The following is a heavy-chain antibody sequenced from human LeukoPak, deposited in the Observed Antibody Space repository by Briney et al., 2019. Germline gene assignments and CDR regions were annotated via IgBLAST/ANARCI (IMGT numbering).Heavy chain of an antibody. J-gene: IGHJ3*02. D-gene: IGHD3-22*01. CDR1: GFTVSSNY. CDR3: ARDRYYDSSGYGSAFDI. Sequence: PGRSLRLSCAASGFTVSSNYMSWVRQAPGKGLEWVSVIYSGGSTYYADSVKGRFTISRDNSKNTLYLQMNSLRAEDTAVYYCARDRYYDSSGYGSAFDIWGQGTMVTVSS. CDR2: IYSGGST. V-gene: IGHV3-53*01.